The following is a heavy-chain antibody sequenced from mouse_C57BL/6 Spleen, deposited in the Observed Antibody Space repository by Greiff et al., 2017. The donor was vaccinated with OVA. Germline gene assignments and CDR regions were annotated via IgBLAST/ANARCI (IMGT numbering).Heavy chain of an antibody. J-gene: IGHJ1*03. CDR1: GYTFTSYG. Sequence: QVQLKQSGAELARPGASVKLSCKASGYTFTSYGISWVKQRTGQGLEWIGEIYPRSGNTYYNEKFKGKATLTADKSSSTAYMELRSLTSEDSAVYFCARENITTVVAHWYFDVWGTGTTVTVSS. CDR2: IYPRSGNT. V-gene: IGHV1-81*01. CDR3: ARENITTVVAHWYFDV. D-gene: IGHD1-1*01.